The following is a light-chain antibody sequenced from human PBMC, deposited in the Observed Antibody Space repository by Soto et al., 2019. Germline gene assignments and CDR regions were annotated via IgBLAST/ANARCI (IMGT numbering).Light chain of an antibody. CDR2: EVS. V-gene: IGLV2-8*01. CDR1: SSDVGGYNY. Sequence: QSALTQPPSASGSPGQSVTISCTGTSSDVGGYNYVSWYQQHPGKAPKLMIFEVSKRPSGVPDRFSGSKSGNTASLTVSGLQPEDEAYYYCSSYAGSKNLVLGGGTKLTVL. CDR3: SSYAGSKNLV. J-gene: IGLJ3*02.